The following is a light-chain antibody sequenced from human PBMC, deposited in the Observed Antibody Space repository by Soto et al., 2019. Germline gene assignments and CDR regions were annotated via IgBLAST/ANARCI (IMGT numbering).Light chain of an antibody. CDR3: AAWDDSLTGVV. Sequence: QSVLTQPPSASGTPGQRGTIACSGSSSNIGSTTVTWYQQLPGTAPKLLIYNNNQRPSGVPARFSGSKSGTSASLAISGLQSEDEADYYCAAWDDSLTGVVFGRGTKLTVL. CDR2: NNN. CDR1: SSNIGSTT. J-gene: IGLJ3*02. V-gene: IGLV1-44*01.